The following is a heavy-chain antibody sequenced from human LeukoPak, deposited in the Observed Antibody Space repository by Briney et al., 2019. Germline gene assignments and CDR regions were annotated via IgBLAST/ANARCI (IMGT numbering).Heavy chain of an antibody. D-gene: IGHD6-13*01. CDR1: GFSFSFYS. CDR3: ARRVASANDAFDI. Sequence: PGGSLRLSCAASGFSFSFYSMNWVRQAPGKGLDWVSSISSSSTYIYYADSVEGRFTISRDNAKNSLYLQMNSLRVEDTAVYYCARRVASANDAFDIWGQGTMVTVSS. CDR2: ISSSSTYI. V-gene: IGHV3-21*01. J-gene: IGHJ3*02.